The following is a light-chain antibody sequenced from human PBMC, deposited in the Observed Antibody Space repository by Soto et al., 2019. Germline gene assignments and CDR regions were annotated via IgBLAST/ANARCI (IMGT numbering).Light chain of an antibody. J-gene: IGKJ2*01. CDR1: QSISNW. CDR2: KAS. Sequence: DIPMTQSPSTLSASVGDRVTITCRASQSISNWLAWYQQKPGKAPKLLIYKASDLESGVPSRFSGSESGTEFNLTISSLQADDFATYYCEQYSTFPYTFGQGTKLEIK. V-gene: IGKV1-5*03. CDR3: EQYSTFPYT.